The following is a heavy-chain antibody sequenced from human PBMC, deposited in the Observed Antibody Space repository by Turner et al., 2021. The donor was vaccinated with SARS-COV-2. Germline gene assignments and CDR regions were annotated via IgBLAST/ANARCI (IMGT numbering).Heavy chain of an antibody. J-gene: IGHJ5*02. CDR2: FDPEDGET. CDR3: ATGSPFGVIGNWFDP. Sequence: QVQLVQSGAEVKKTGASVKVSCKVSGYTLIELSMYWVRQAPGKGLEWMGCFDPEDGETIYAQKFQGRVTMTEYTSTDTAYMELSSLRSEYTAVYYCATGSPFGVIGNWFDPLGQGTLVTVSS. V-gene: IGHV1-24*01. CDR1: GYTLIELS. D-gene: IGHD3-3*01.